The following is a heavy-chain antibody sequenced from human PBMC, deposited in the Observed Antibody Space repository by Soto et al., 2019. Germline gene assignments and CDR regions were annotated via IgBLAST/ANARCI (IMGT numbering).Heavy chain of an antibody. CDR3: VKDGGYCSSATCYSPRNHYFDA. Sequence: GGSLRLSCAASGFDFSVYWMSWVRQAPGKGPEWVANIKFDGSGKQYVDSVKGRFTISRDNARNSVFLQMNSLRAGDTAVYYCVKDGGYCSSATCYSPRNHYFDAWGQGTLVTVSS. CDR2: IKFDGSGK. V-gene: IGHV3-7*03. CDR1: GFDFSVYW. D-gene: IGHD2-2*01. J-gene: IGHJ5*02.